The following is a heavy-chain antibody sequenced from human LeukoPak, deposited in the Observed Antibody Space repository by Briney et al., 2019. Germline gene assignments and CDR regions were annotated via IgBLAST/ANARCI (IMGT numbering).Heavy chain of an antibody. CDR1: GFTFSNYW. CDR2: IKQDGSEK. V-gene: IGHV3-7*04. CDR3: AKDIELSI. Sequence: GGSLRLSCAASGFTFSNYWMSWVRQAPGKGLEWVANIKQDGSEKYYVDSVKGRFTISRDNSKNTVSLQMNSLRVEDTAIYYCAKDIELSILGLGTMVTVSS. J-gene: IGHJ3*02. D-gene: IGHD3-16*02.